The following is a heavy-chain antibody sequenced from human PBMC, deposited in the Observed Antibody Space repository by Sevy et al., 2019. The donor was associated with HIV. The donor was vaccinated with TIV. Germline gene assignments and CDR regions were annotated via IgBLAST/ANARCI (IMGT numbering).Heavy chain of an antibody. J-gene: IGHJ4*02. Sequence: GESLKISCKGSGYSFTSYWIDWVRQMPGKGLEWMGIIYPGDSDTRYSPSFQGQVTISADKSISTAYLQWSSLKASDTAMYYCSREDTAMVSGLRYWGQGTLVTVSS. CDR1: GYSFTSYW. CDR3: SREDTAMVSGLRY. V-gene: IGHV5-51*01. D-gene: IGHD5-18*01. CDR2: IYPGDSDT.